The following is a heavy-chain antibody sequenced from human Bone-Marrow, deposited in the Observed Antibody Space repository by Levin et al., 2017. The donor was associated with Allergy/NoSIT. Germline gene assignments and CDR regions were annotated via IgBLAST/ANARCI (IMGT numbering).Heavy chain of an antibody. V-gene: IGHV3-23*01. CDR3: AKDSPDYYGSGDGFDY. Sequence: PSETLSLTCAASGFTFSSYAMSWVRQAPGKGLEWVSAISGSGGSTYYADSVKGRFTISRDNSKNTLYLQMNSLRAEDTAVYYCAKDSPDYYGSGDGFDYWGQGTLVTVSS. CDR2: ISGSGGST. CDR1: GFTFSSYA. J-gene: IGHJ4*02. D-gene: IGHD3-10*01.